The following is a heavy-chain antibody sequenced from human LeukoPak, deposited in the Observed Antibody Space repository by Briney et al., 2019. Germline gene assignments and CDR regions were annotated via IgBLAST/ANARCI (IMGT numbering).Heavy chain of an antibody. CDR1: GYTFTSYG. CDR2: ISAYNGNT. CDR3: ARDRTVYSGYDFGFAY. Sequence: VASVKVSCKASGYTFTSYGISWVRQAPGQGLEWMGWISAYNGNTNYAQKLQGRVTMTTDTSTSTAYMELRSLRSDDTAVYYCARDRTVYSGYDFGFAYWGQGTLVTVSS. V-gene: IGHV1-18*01. J-gene: IGHJ4*02. D-gene: IGHD5-12*01.